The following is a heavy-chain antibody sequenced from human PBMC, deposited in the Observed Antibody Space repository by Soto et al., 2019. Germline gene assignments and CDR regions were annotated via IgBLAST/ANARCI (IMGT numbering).Heavy chain of an antibody. Sequence: GESLKISCKGSGYSFTRYWIGWVRQMPGKGLEWMGIIYPGDSDTRYSPSFQGQVTISADKSISTAYLQWSSLKASDTAMYYCARRPITMMLGAAFGIWGQGTMVTVS. D-gene: IGHD3-22*01. V-gene: IGHV5-51*01. J-gene: IGHJ3*02. CDR2: IYPGDSDT. CDR1: GYSFTRYW. CDR3: ARRPITMMLGAAFGI.